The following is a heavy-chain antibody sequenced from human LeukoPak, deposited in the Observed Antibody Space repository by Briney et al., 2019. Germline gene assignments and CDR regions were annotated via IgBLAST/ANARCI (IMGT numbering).Heavy chain of an antibody. Sequence: KPSETLSLTCAVSGYPISSGYYWGWIRQPPGKGLEWIGSNHHNGSTYYNPSLKSRVTISVDPSKNQFSLKLSSVTAADTAVYYCARPGYSSLHSVAGTRTLEDAFDIWGQGTMVTVSS. CDR1: GYPISSGYY. J-gene: IGHJ3*02. V-gene: IGHV4-38-2*01. CDR3: ARPGYSSLHSVAGTRTLEDAFDI. CDR2: NHHNGST. D-gene: IGHD6-19*01.